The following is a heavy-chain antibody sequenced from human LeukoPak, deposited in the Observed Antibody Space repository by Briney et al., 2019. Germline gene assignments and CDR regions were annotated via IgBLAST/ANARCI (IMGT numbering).Heavy chain of an antibody. Sequence: ASVKVSCKASGGTFSSYAISWVRQAPGQGVEWMGRIIPILGIANYAQKFQGRVTITADKSTSTAYMELSSLRSEDTAVYYCARGYYSNYVFDYWGQGTLVTVSS. CDR3: ARGYYSNYVFDY. CDR1: GGTFSSYA. J-gene: IGHJ4*02. CDR2: IIPILGIA. D-gene: IGHD4-11*01. V-gene: IGHV1-69*04.